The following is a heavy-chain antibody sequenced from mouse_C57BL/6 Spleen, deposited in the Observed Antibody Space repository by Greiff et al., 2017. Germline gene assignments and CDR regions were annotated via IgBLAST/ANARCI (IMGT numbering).Heavy chain of an antibody. CDR3: ARTAGSSAYYAMDY. V-gene: IGHV1-72*01. CDR1: GYTFTSYW. Sequence: QVQLQQPGAELVKPGASVKLSCKASGYTFTSYWMHWVKQRPGQGLEWIGRIDPNSGGTKYNEKFKSKATLTVDKPSSTAYMQLSSLTSEDSAVYCCARTAGSSAYYAMDYWGHGASVTVSS. J-gene: IGHJ4*01. D-gene: IGHD1-1*01. CDR2: IDPNSGGT.